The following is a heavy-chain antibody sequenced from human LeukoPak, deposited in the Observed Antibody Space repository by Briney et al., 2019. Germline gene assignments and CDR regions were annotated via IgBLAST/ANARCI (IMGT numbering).Heavy chain of an antibody. J-gene: IGHJ4*02. CDR2: IYYSGST. D-gene: IGHD5-18*01. Sequence: SETLSLTCTVSGGSISSCYWSWIRQPPGKGLEWIVYIYYSGSTNYNPSLMSRVTISVDTSKNQFSLKLSSVTAADTAVYYCARNTGYSYGIRVRYYFDYWGQGTLVTVSS. CDR3: ARNTGYSYGIRVRYYFDY. V-gene: IGHV4-59*01. CDR1: GGSISSCY.